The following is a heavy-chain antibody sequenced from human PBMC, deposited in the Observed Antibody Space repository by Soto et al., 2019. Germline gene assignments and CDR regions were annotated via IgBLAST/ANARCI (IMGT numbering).Heavy chain of an antibody. CDR2: IYHSGST. J-gene: IGHJ4*02. Sequence: SETLSLTCAVSGGSISSSNWWSCVRQPPGKGLEWIGEIYHSGSTNYNPSLKSRVTISVDKSKNQFSLKLSSVTAADTAVYYCARDLGFSSSGWYVDYWGQGTLVTVSS. V-gene: IGHV4-4*02. D-gene: IGHD6-19*01. CDR3: ARDLGFSSSGWYVDY. CDR1: GGSISSSNW.